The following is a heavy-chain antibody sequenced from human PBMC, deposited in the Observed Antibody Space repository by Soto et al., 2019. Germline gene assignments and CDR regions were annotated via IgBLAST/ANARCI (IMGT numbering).Heavy chain of an antibody. D-gene: IGHD5-18*01. V-gene: IGHV4-61*01. CDR1: GASVSSGSYY. J-gene: IGHJ1*01. CDR3: AKHGYYEYFQY. CDR2: IYHSGST. Sequence: PSETLSLTCTVSGASVSSGSYYWSWIRQPPGKGLEWIGYIYHSGSTNYNPSLKSRITISVDTSKNQFSLNLRSVTAADTAMYYCAKHGYYEYFQYWGQGTLVTVSS.